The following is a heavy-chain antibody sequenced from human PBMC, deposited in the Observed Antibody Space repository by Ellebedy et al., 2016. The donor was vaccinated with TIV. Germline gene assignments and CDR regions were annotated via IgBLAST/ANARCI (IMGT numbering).Heavy chain of an antibody. J-gene: IGHJ4*02. V-gene: IGHV3-72*01. CDR2: SRNKAKSYTT. CDR1: GFTFSDHY. CDR3: ARDTTSDY. Sequence: GESLKISCAVSGFTFSDHYMDWVRLAPGKGPEWVGRSRNKAKSYTTDYAASVKGRFTISRDDSKNSPYLQMNSLKTEDTAIYYCARDTTSDYWGQGALVTVSS. D-gene: IGHD1-1*01.